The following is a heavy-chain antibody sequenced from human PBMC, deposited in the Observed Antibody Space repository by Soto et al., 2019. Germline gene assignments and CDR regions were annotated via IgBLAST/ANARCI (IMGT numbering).Heavy chain of an antibody. V-gene: IGHV1-69*13. D-gene: IGHD6-13*01. CDR3: ASRIAAAASQDYYYYYGMDV. CDR2: IIPIFGTA. CDR1: GGTFSSYA. Sequence: GASVKVSCKASGGTFSSYAISWVRQAPGQGLEWMGGIIPIFGTANYAQKFQGRVTITADESTSTAYMELSSLRSEDTAVYYCASRIAAAASQDYYYYYGMDVWGQGTTVTVSS. J-gene: IGHJ6*02.